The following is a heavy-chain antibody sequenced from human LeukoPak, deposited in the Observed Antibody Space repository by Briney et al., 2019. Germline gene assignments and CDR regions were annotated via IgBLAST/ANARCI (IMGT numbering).Heavy chain of an antibody. CDR2: TSYDGSNK. Sequence: GRSLRLSCAASEFTFSHYAMHWVRQAPGKGLEWVAVTSYDGSNKHYADSVRGRFTISRDNSKKKLYLQMNSLRPEDTAVYYCTRNEYGEYYFDYWGQGTLVTVSS. J-gene: IGHJ4*02. D-gene: IGHD4/OR15-4a*01. CDR1: EFTFSHYA. CDR3: TRNEYGEYYFDY. V-gene: IGHV3-30-3*01.